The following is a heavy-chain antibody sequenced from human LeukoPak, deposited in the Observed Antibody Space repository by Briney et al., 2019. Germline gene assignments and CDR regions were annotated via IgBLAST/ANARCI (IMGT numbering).Heavy chain of an antibody. CDR3: ARGRGMDTAMFDY. V-gene: IGHV4-59*01. J-gene: IGHJ4*02. CDR2: IYYSGST. D-gene: IGHD5-18*01. Sequence: SETLSLTCTVSGGSISSYYWSWIRQPPGKGLEWIGYIYYSGSTNYNPSLKSRVTISVDTSKNQFSLKLNSVTAADTAFYYCARGRGMDTAMFDYWGQGALVTVSS. CDR1: GGSISSYY.